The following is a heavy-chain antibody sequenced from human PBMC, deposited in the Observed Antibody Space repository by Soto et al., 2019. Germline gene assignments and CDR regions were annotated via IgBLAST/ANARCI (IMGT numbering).Heavy chain of an antibody. D-gene: IGHD2-2*01. V-gene: IGHV4-34*01. Sequence: SETLSLTCAVYGGSFSGYYWSWIRQPPGKGLEWIGEINHSGSTNYNPSPKSRVTISVDTSKNQFSLKLSSVTAADTAVYYCARGRDIVVVPAALAGYYYYGMDVWGQGTTVTVSS. CDR3: ARGRDIVVVPAALAGYYYYGMDV. CDR2: INHSGST. CDR1: GGSFSGYY. J-gene: IGHJ6*02.